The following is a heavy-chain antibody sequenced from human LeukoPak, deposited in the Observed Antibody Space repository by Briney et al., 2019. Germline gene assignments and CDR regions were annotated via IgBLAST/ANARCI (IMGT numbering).Heavy chain of an antibody. J-gene: IGHJ4*02. V-gene: IGHV3-48*01. CDR2: ISSSSSTI. CDR1: GFTFSSYS. CDR3: ARGLILGVYCSSTSCKALDY. D-gene: IGHD2-2*01. Sequence: GGSLRLSCAASGFTFSSYSMNWVRQAPGKGLEWVSYISSSSSTIYYADSVKGRFTISRDNAKNSLYLQTNSLRAEDTAVYYCARGLILGVYCSSTSCKALDYWGQGTLVTVSS.